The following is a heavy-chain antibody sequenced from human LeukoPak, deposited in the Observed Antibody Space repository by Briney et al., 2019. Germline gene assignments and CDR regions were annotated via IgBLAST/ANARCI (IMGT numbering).Heavy chain of an antibody. CDR3: ARSPARGLYRTTFDY. CDR1: GFTFSSYA. CDR2: ISYDGSNK. Sequence: PGGSLRLSCAASGFTFSSYAMHWVRQAPGKGLEWVAVISYDGSNKYYADSVKGRFTISRDNSKNTLYLQMNSLRAEDTAVYYCARSPARGLYRTTFDYWGQGTLVTVSS. J-gene: IGHJ4*02. D-gene: IGHD4-17*01. V-gene: IGHV3-30-3*01.